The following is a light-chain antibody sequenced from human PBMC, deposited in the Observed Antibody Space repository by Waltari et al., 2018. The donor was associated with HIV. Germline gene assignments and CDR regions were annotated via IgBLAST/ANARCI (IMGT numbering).Light chain of an antibody. CDR3: EAWDSSLSAVL. V-gene: IGLV1-51*01. J-gene: IGLJ2*01. CDR2: DNN. CDR1: TSTLGNQY. Sequence: QSVLTQPPSVSAAPGQKVTISCSGSTSTLGNQYVSWYRQLPGTAPKLLIYDNNKRPSGIPDRFSASKSGTSATLDITGLQTGDEADYYCEAWDSSLSAVLFGGGTKVTVL.